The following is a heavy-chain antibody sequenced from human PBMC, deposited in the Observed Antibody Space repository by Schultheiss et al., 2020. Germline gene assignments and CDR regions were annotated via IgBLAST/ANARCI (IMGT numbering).Heavy chain of an antibody. V-gene: IGHV4-34*01. D-gene: IGHD2-15*01. CDR3: ARRGRKYCGGGTCSGPFDC. CDR1: GGSFSGYY. Sequence: SETLSLTCAVYGGSFSGYYWSWIRQPPGKGLEWIGEINHSGSTNYNPSLKSRVTISVDTSKNQFSLKLSSVTAADTAVYYCARRGRKYCGGGTCSGPFDCWGQGTLVTVSS. J-gene: IGHJ4*02. CDR2: INHSGST.